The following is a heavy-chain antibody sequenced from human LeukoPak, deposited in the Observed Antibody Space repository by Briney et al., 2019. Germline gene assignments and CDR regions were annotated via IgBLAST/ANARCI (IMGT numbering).Heavy chain of an antibody. J-gene: IGHJ4*02. V-gene: IGHV3-48*03. CDR1: GFTFSSYE. Sequence: PGGSLRLSCAASGFTFSSYEMNWVRQAPGKGLEWVSYISSSGSTIYYADSVKGRFTISRDNAKNSLYLQMNSLRAEDTAVYYCARASTMADFDYWGQGTLVTVSS. CDR2: ISSSGSTI. D-gene: IGHD3-10*01. CDR3: ARASTMADFDY.